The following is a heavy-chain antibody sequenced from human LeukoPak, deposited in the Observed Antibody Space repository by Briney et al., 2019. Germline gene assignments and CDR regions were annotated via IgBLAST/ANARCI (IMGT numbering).Heavy chain of an antibody. CDR2: TYYRSKWYN. D-gene: IGHD3-3*02. Sequence: SQTLSLTCAISGDSVSSNSVAWNWIRQSPSRGLEWLGRTYYRSKWYNEYAVFVKSRMTINPDTSKNQFSLQLNSLTPEDTAVYYCARFSRDAFDIWGQGTMVSVSS. J-gene: IGHJ3*02. CDR1: GDSVSSNSVA. CDR3: ARFSRDAFDI. V-gene: IGHV6-1*01.